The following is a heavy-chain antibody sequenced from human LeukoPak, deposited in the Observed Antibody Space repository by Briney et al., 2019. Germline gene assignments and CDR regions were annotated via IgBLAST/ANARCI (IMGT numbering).Heavy chain of an antibody. D-gene: IGHD6-13*01. Sequence: PGGSLRLSCAASGFTFDDYAMHWVRQAPGKGLEWVSGISWNSGSIGYADSVKGRFTISRDNAKNSLYLQMNSLRAEDMALYYCAKGGDDGYSSSWDYYYYMDVWGKGTTVTVSS. CDR1: GFTFDDYA. CDR3: AKGGDDGYSSSWDYYYYMDV. J-gene: IGHJ6*03. V-gene: IGHV3-9*03. CDR2: ISWNSGSI.